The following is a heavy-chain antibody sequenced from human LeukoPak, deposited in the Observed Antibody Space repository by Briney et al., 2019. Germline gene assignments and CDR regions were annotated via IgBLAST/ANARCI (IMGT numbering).Heavy chain of an antibody. CDR2: ISYDGSNK. V-gene: IGHV3-30-3*01. CDR3: ARGTTVTTYYYCNYMDV. Sequence: GGSLRLSCAVSGFTFTIYPFHWARQAPGKGLEWVAVISYDGSNKDYADSVKGRFTISRDNSKNTLYLQMNSMRVEDTAVYYCARGTTVTTYYYCNYMDVWGKGTTVTVSS. D-gene: IGHD4-17*01. CDR1: GFTFTIYP. J-gene: IGHJ6*03.